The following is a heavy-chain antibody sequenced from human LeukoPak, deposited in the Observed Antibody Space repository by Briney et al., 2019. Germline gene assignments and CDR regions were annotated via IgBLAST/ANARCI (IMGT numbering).Heavy chain of an antibody. Sequence: GGSLRLSCAASGFTFSSYAMNWVRQAPGKGLEWVSAISGSGVSTYYADSVKGRFTISRDNSKNTLYLQMNSLRAEDTAVHYCAKGGSSSSWPYWGQGTLVTVSS. V-gene: IGHV3-23*01. CDR1: GFTFSSYA. D-gene: IGHD6-13*01. CDR2: ISGSGVST. CDR3: AKGGSSSSWPY. J-gene: IGHJ4*02.